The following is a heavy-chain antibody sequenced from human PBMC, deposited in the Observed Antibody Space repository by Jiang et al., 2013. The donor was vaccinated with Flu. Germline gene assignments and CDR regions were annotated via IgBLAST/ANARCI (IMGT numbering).Heavy chain of an antibody. CDR3: ARQAVTCFDY. CDR2: IYPGDSDT. D-gene: IGHD4-17*01. Sequence: GADGEKARESLKISCKGSGYSFTSYWIGWVRQMPGKGLEWMGIIYPGDSDTRYSPSFQGQVTISADKPISTAYLQWSSLKASDTAMYYCARQAVTCFDYWGQGTLVTVSS. J-gene: IGHJ4*02. V-gene: IGHV5-51*01. CDR1: GYSFTSYW.